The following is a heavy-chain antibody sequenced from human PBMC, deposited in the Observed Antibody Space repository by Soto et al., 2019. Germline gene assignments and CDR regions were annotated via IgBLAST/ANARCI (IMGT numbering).Heavy chain of an antibody. V-gene: IGHV3-33*01. Sequence: HPGGSLRLSCAASGFTFSSYGMHWVRQAPGKGLEWVAVIWYDGSNKYYADSVKGRFTISRDNSKNTLYLQMNSLRAEDTAVYYCARDQYYYDSSGYYPLLDYGMDVWGQGTTVTVSS. J-gene: IGHJ6*02. CDR1: GFTFSSYG. CDR2: IWYDGSNK. CDR3: ARDQYYYDSSGYYPLLDYGMDV. D-gene: IGHD3-22*01.